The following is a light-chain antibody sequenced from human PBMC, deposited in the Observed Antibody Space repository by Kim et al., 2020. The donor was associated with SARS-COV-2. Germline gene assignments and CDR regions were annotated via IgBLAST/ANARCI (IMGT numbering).Light chain of an antibody. J-gene: IGKJ5*01. CDR1: QSVSSNH. CDR2: GTS. CDR3: QRYGTSPPIT. Sequence: PGERATLSCRASQSVSSNHLAWYQQRLGQAPRLLVYGTSNRATGIPDRFSGSGSGTDFTLTVSRLEPEDSAVYYCQRYGTSPPITFGQGTRLEIK. V-gene: IGKV3-20*01.